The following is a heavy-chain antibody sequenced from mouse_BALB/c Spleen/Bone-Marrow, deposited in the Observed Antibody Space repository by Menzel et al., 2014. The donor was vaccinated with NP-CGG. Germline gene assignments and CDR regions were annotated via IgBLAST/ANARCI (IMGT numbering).Heavy chain of an antibody. Sequence: EVKLVESGPELVKPGASVKISCKTSGYTFTDYTMHWVKQNHGKSLEWIGHINPNIGGTNYNQKFNGKATLTIDKSSSTAYMELRSLTSEDSAVYYCVRSGYGDYWGQGTTLTVSS. CDR1: GYTFTDYT. V-gene: IGHV1-18*01. CDR2: INPNIGGT. CDR3: VRSGYGDY. J-gene: IGHJ2*01. D-gene: IGHD3-1*01.